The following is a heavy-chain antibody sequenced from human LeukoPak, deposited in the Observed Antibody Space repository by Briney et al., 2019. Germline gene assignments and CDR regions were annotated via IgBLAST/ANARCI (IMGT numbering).Heavy chain of an antibody. D-gene: IGHD6-13*01. CDR3: AKLGTAAEDY. Sequence: PGGSLRLSCAASGFTFSSYAMSWVRQAPGKGLEWVLVISGSGGSTYYADSVKGRFTISRDNSKNTLYLQMNSLRAEDTAVYYCAKLGTAAEDYWGQGTLVTVSS. J-gene: IGHJ4*02. CDR1: GFTFSSYA. V-gene: IGHV3-23*01. CDR2: ISGSGGST.